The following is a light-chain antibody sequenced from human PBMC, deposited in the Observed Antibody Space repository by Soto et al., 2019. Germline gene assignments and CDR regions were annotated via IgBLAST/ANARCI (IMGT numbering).Light chain of an antibody. CDR1: QSLSSW. CDR2: DAS. J-gene: IGKJ1*01. V-gene: IGKV1-5*01. CDR3: QQYSGLWT. Sequence: IQLTQSPATLSASVGDRVTITCRASQSLSSWLAWYQQKPGKAPKLLIYDASSLESGVPSRFSGSGSGTEFTLTISSLQPDDFATYYCQQYSGLWTFGQGTKVDIK.